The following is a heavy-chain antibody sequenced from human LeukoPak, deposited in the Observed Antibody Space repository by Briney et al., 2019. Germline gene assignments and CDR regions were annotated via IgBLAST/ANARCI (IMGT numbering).Heavy chain of an antibody. CDR3: ARGAQAFDI. V-gene: IGHV4-59*01. Sequence: SETLSLTCTVSGSSISSYYWSWIRQPPGKGLEWIGYIYYSGSTNYNPSLKSRVTISVDTSKNQFSLKLSSVTAADTAVYYCARGAQAFDIWGQGTMVTVSS. CDR2: IYYSGST. CDR1: GSSISSYY. J-gene: IGHJ3*02.